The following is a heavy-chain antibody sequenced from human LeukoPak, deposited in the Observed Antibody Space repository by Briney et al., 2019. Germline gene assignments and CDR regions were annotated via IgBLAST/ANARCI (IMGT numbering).Heavy chain of an antibody. CDR1: GFTFSSYG. CDR2: IRYDGSNK. J-gene: IGHJ4*02. D-gene: IGHD2-2*01. Sequence: GGSLRLSCAASGFTFSSYGMHWVRQAPGKGLEWVAFIRYDGSNKYYADSVKGRFTISRDNSKNTLYLQMNSLRAEDTAVYYCAKVGYCSSTSCQLRDYWGRGTLVTVSS. V-gene: IGHV3-30*02. CDR3: AKVGYCSSTSCQLRDY.